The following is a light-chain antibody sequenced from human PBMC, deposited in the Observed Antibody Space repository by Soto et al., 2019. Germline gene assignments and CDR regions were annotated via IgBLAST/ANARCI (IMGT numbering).Light chain of an antibody. J-gene: IGKJ1*01. CDR2: GES. Sequence: ELVLTQSPGTLSLSPGESATLSCRDSQSVSSSYLAWYQQKTGQAPRLVIYGESSRATGIPDRFSGSGSGTDLNLTISRLEPEDFAVYYCQKYGSSPQTCGQGTKVDIK. CDR1: QSVSSSY. V-gene: IGKV3-20*01. CDR3: QKYGSSPQT.